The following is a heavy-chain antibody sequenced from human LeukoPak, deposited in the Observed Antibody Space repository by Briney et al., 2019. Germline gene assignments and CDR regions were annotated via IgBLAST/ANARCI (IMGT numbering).Heavy chain of an antibody. D-gene: IGHD1-7*01. Sequence: GGSLRLSCAASGFTVSSNYMSWVRQGPGKGLEWVAVIYSGGSTYYADSVKGGFTISRDNSKNTLDLQMNSLRAEDTAVYYCARASDWNYDYWGQGTLVTVSS. CDR1: GFTVSSNY. CDR2: IYSGGST. V-gene: IGHV3-53*01. CDR3: ARASDWNYDY. J-gene: IGHJ4*02.